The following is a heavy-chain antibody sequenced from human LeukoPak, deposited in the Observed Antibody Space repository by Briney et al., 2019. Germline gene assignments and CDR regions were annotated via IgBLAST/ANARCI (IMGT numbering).Heavy chain of an antibody. CDR1: GYTFMKYG. CDR2: ISAYNGNA. Sequence: ASVKVSCKTSGYTFMKYGIIWVRQAPGQGPEWMGWISAYNGNAKYAQNVQDRLTMTIDTSTSTVYMELRSLRSDDTAVYYCASGGPRVDFWSGYSTFYYFDYWGQGTLVTVSS. D-gene: IGHD3-3*01. CDR3: ASGGPRVDFWSGYSTFYYFDY. V-gene: IGHV1-18*01. J-gene: IGHJ4*02.